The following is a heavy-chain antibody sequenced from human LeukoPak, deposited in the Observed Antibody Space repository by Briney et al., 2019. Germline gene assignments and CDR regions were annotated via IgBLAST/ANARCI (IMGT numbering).Heavy chain of an antibody. CDR2: IIPIFGTA. Sequence: SVKVSCKASGGTFSSYAISWVRQAPGQGLEWMGGIIPIFGTANYAQKFQGRVTITADESTSTAYMELSSLRSEDTAVYYCASAASYSNPGSYYYYYMDVWGKGTTVTVSS. D-gene: IGHD4-11*01. V-gene: IGHV1-69*01. CDR3: ASAASYSNPGSYYYYYMDV. CDR1: GGTFSSYA. J-gene: IGHJ6*03.